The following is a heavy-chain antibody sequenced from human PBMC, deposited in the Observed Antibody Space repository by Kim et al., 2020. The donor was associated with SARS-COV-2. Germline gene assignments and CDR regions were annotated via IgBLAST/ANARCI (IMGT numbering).Heavy chain of an antibody. V-gene: IGHV4-4*02. J-gene: IGHJ6*02. D-gene: IGHD3-10*01. CDR1: GGSISSSNW. CDR2: IYHSGST. CDR3: ARGPLPPMVRGVIITSLYYGMDV. Sequence: SETLSLTCAVSGGSISSSNWWSWVRQPPGKGLEWIGEIYHSGSTNYNPSLKSRVTISVDKSKNQFSLKLSSVTAADTAVYYCARGPLPPMVRGVIITSLYYGMDVWGQGTTVTVSS.